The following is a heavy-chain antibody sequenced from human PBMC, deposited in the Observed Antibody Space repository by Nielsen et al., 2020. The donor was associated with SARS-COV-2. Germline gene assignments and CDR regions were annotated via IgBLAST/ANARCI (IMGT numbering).Heavy chain of an antibody. CDR2: IKPDGSEK. D-gene: IGHD1-1*01. Sequence: GESLKISCAASGFTFSSLRMSWVRQVPGKGLEWVADIKPDGSEKVYVDSVKGRFTISRDNAENLLYLDMTSLRDDDTAVYYCAREWNWDDAFDYWGQGTLVTVSS. CDR1: GFTFSSLR. J-gene: IGHJ4*02. V-gene: IGHV3-7*03. CDR3: AREWNWDDAFDY.